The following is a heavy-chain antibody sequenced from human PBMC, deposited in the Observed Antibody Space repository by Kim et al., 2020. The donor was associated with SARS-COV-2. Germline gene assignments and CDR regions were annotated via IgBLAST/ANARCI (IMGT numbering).Heavy chain of an antibody. CDR2: IYYSGST. D-gene: IGHD5-12*01. CDR1: GGSISSYY. V-gene: IGHV4-59*08. CDR3: ARLGEYSGNYHHGMDV. Sequence: SETLSLTCTVSGGSISSYYWSWIRQSPGKGLEWIGYIYYSGSTNYNPSLKSRVTISVDTSKNQFSLNLSSVTAADTAVYYCARLGEYSGNYHHGMDVWGQGTTVTVSS. J-gene: IGHJ6*02.